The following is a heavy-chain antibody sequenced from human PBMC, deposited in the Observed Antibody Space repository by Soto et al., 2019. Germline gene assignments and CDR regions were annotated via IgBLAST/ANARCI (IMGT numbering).Heavy chain of an antibody. CDR1: GASINGGGYY. Sequence: QVQLQESGPGLVKPSQTLSLTCTVSGASINGGGYYWSWIRQHPGKGLEWIGSIYYSGNTYYSPSPKRRVTISVATPRNHFSLRLTSVTAADTAVYYCARDPSYGDYSYYGMDVWAQGTTVTVSS. CDR3: ARDPSYGDYSYYGMDV. J-gene: IGHJ6*02. CDR2: IYYSGNT. V-gene: IGHV4-31*03. D-gene: IGHD4-17*01.